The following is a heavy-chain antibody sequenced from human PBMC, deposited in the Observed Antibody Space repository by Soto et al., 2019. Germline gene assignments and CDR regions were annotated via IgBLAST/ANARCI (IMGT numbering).Heavy chain of an antibody. V-gene: IGHV3-11*04. J-gene: IGHJ4*02. CDR1: GFIFSYYN. CDR3: ARDDDNDANALDY. Sequence: GGSLRLSWAPSGFIFSYYNMGWIRQAPGRGLEWISYITYRGNEVYYAASVKGRFTISRDNSKNTLDLQMNNLRDEDTAVYYCARDDDNDANALDYWGPGTLVTVSS. CDR2: ITYRGNEV.